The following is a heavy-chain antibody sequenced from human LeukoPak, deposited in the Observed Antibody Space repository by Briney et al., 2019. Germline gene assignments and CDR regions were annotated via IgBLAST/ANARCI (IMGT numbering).Heavy chain of an antibody. CDR2: INPKTGGT. CDR1: GYTFTDYY. D-gene: IGHD5-18*01. CDR3: ARLKIQVFLDYSNYGMDV. J-gene: IGHJ6*02. V-gene: IGHV1-2*02. Sequence: ASVKVSCKASGYTFTDYYMHWVRQAPGQGLEWMGWINPKTGGTHYAQRFQGRFTMTRDTSIRTAYMELSRLRSDDTAVYFCARLKIQVFLDYSNYGMDVWGQGTTVTVSS.